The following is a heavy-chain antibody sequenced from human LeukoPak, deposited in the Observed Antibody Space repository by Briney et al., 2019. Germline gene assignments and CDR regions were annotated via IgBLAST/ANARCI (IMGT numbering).Heavy chain of an antibody. CDR2: ISAYNGNT. D-gene: IGHD6-13*01. Sequence: ASVKVSCKASGYTFTSYGISWVRQAPGQGLEWMGWISAYNGNTNYAQKLQGRVTMTTDTSTSTAYMELSSLRSEDTAVYYCASSRTPAEGPRVGGGGWITSKKSAEAPGWFDPWGQGTLVTVSS. CDR3: ASSRTPAEGPRVGGGGWITSKKSAEAPGWFDP. CDR1: GYTFTSYG. J-gene: IGHJ5*01. V-gene: IGHV1-18*01.